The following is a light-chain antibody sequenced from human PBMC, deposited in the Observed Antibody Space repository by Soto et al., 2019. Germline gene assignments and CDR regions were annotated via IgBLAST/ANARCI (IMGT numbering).Light chain of an antibody. V-gene: IGKV2-24*01. J-gene: IGKJ2*01. CDR1: QSLVHSDRNTY. CDR2: KIS. CDR3: MQATQSYT. Sequence: DIVMTQTPLSSPVTLGQPASISCRSSQSLVHSDRNTYLSWLQQRPGHPPRLLIYKISNQFSGVQDRFSRSGAGTDVTLKISRVEAEDVWVYYCMQATQSYTFGQGTKLEIK.